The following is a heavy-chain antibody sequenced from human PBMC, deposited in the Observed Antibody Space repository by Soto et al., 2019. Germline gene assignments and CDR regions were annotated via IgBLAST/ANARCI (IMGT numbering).Heavy chain of an antibody. Sequence: QVQLVQSGAEVKKPGASVKVSCKASGYTFTSYGISWVRQDPGQGLEWMGWISAYNGNTNYAQKLQGRVTMTTDTSTSTAYMELRSLRSDDTAVYYCARDPPVSDLGYYVWATDYWGQGTLVTVSP. D-gene: IGHD3-16*01. CDR3: ARDPPVSDLGYYVWATDY. J-gene: IGHJ4*02. CDR1: GYTFTSYG. CDR2: ISAYNGNT. V-gene: IGHV1-18*01.